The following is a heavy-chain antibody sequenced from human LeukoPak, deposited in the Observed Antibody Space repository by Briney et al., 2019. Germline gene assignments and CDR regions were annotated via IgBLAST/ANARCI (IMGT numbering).Heavy chain of an antibody. CDR3: AKGSATARPYYFDY. V-gene: IGHV3-23*01. CDR2: ISGTSDGT. CDR1: GFTFSNYV. J-gene: IGHJ4*02. Sequence: PGGSLRLSCAASGFTFSNYVMSWVRQAPGKGLEWVAAISGTSDGTYHADSVKGRLTISRDNSRTTLSLQMNSLRAEGTAVYYCAKGSATARPYYFDYWGQGTLVTVSS. D-gene: IGHD6-6*01.